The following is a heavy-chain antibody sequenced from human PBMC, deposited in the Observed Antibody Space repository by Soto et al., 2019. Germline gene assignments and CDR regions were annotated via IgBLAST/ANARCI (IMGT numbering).Heavy chain of an antibody. CDR1: GYTFTSYD. V-gene: IGHV1-8*01. J-gene: IGHJ1*01. CDR2: MNPNNGNT. D-gene: IGHD3-10*01. CDR3: ARSPRNYYALGSYSYFRH. Sequence: QVQLVQSGAEVKKPGASVKVSCKASGYTFTSYDISWVRQATGQGLEWMGWMNPNNGNTDYAPKFQGRVTMPMNTSIGTAYMELSSLRSEDTAVYYCARSPRNYYALGSYSYFRHWGQGTLVTVSS.